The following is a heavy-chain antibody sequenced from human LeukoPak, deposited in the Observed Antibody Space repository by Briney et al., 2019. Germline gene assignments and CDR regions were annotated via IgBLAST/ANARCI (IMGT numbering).Heavy chain of an antibody. CDR3: AGGEGYCSGGSCLALDY. Sequence: SSVKVSCKASGGTFSRYAISWARQAPGQGLEWMGGIIPIFGTANYAQKFQGRVTITADKSTSTAYMELSSLRSEDTAVYYCAGGEGYCSGGSCLALDYWGQGTLVTVSS. D-gene: IGHD2-15*01. CDR1: GGTFSRYA. CDR2: IIPIFGTA. V-gene: IGHV1-69*06. J-gene: IGHJ4*02.